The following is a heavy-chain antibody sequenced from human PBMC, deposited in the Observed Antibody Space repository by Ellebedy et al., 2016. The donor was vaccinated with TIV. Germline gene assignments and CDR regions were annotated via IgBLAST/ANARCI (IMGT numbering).Heavy chain of an antibody. CDR2: IYYSGST. CDR1: GGSISSYY. Sequence: SETLSLTXTVSGGSISSYYWSWIRQPPGKGLEWIGYIYYSGSTNYNPSLKSRVTISVDTSKNQFSLKLSSVTAADTAVYYCARAGGSRQQLECWGQGTLVTVSS. D-gene: IGHD6-13*01. CDR3: ARAGGSRQQLEC. J-gene: IGHJ4*02. V-gene: IGHV4-59*01.